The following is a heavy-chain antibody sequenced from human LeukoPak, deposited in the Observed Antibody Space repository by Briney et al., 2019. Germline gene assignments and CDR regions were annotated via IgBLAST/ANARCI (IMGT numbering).Heavy chain of an antibody. CDR1: GFTFSSYW. V-gene: IGHV3-7*01. D-gene: IGHD2-21*01. CDR2: IKQDGSEK. Sequence: GGSLRLSCAASGFTFSSYWMSWVRQAPGKGLEWVANIKQDGSEKYYVDSVKGRFTISRDNAKNSLYLQMNSLRAEDTAVYYCARDPLNWVFADFDYWGKGTLVTVSS. CDR3: ARDPLNWVFADFDY. J-gene: IGHJ4*02.